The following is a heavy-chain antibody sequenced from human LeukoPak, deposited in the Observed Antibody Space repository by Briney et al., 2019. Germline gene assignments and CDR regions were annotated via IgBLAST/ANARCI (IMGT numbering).Heavy chain of an antibody. J-gene: IGHJ4*02. Sequence: ASVKVSCKASGGTFSSYAISWVRQAPGQGLEWMGGIIPIFGTANYAQKFQGRVTITTDESTSTAYMELSSLRSEDTAVYYCARLKYRSSSVGSDDYWGQGNLVTVSS. CDR3: ARLKYRSSSVGSDDY. D-gene: IGHD6-6*01. CDR2: IIPIFGTA. CDR1: GGTFSSYA. V-gene: IGHV1-69*05.